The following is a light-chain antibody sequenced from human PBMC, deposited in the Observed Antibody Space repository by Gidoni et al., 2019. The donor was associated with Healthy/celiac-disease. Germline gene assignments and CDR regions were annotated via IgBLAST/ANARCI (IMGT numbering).Light chain of an antibody. J-gene: IGKJ4*01. CDR3: QQYYSTPVT. CDR2: WAS. V-gene: IGKV4-1*01. Sequence: DIVMTQSPDSLAVSLGERATINCKSSQSVLFSSNNKNYLDWYQQKPGQPPKLLIYWASTRESGVPDRFSGSGSGTDFTLTISSLQAEDVAVYYCQQYYSTPVTFGGGTKVENK. CDR1: QSVLFSSNNKNY.